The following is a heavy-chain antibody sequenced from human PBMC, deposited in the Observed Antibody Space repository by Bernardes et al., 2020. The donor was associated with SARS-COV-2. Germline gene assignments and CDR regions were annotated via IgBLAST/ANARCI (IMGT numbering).Heavy chain of an antibody. D-gene: IGHD6-13*01. CDR1: VGSVSIGSYY. Sequence: LSLTCTDSVGSVSIGSYYCSWIRPPPGKGLEWIGSIYYSGSTNYNPSLKSRVTISVDTSKNQFSLKLSSVTAADTAVYYCAKTAAGTLDAFDIWGQGTMVTVSS. CDR3: AKTAAGTLDAFDI. V-gene: IGHV4-61*01. CDR2: IYYSGST. J-gene: IGHJ3*02.